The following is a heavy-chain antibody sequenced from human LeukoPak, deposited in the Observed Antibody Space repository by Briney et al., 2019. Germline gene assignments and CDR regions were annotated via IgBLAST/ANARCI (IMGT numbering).Heavy chain of an antibody. CDR1: GFTFSSYA. J-gene: IGHJ3*02. CDR2: ISGSGDRT. CDR3: ASEGIAAAADI. Sequence: PGGSLRLSCAASGFTFSSYAMSWVRQAPGKGLEWVSGISGSGDRTYYADSVKGRFTISRDNSKNTLYLQMNSLRGEDTAVYYCASEGIAAAADIWGQGTMLTVSS. D-gene: IGHD6-13*01. V-gene: IGHV3-23*01.